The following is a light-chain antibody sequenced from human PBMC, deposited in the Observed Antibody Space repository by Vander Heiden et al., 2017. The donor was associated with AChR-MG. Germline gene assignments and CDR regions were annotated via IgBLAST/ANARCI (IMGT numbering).Light chain of an antibody. CDR2: GAS. CDR1: LRVNSNF. V-gene: IGKV3-20*01. Sequence: EVVLTQSPGTLSVSPGERAALSCRASLRVNSNFLAWYQQKPGQAPRLLIYGASSRATDIPDRFSGSGSGTDFTLTISRLEPEDFAVYYCQQYGDSPWTFGQGTKVEIK. CDR3: QQYGDSPWT. J-gene: IGKJ1*01.